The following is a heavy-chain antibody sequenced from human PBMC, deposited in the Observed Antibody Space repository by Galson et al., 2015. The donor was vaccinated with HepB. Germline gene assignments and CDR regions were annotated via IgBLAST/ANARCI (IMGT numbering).Heavy chain of an antibody. Sequence: SLRLSCAASGFTFNTYAMHCVRQAPGKGLEWVAVISYDGSNKYCADSVKGRFTISRDNSKNTLFLQMNSLRAEDTAVYYCARDFPYFDYWGQGTLVTVSS. J-gene: IGHJ4*02. CDR3: ARDFPYFDY. V-gene: IGHV3-30-3*01. CDR1: GFTFNTYA. CDR2: ISYDGSNK.